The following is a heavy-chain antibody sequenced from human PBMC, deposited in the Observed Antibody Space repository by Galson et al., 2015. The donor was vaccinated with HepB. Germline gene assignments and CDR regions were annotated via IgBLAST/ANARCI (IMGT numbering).Heavy chain of an antibody. CDR2: INPSGGSA. CDR1: GYTFTSYY. D-gene: IGHD2-8*02. J-gene: IGHJ4*02. V-gene: IGHV1-46*01. Sequence: QSGAEVKKPGESLKISCKASGYTFTSYYMHWVRQAPGQGLEWMGIINPSGGSATYAQKFQGRVTMTRDTSTSTVYMELSSLRSEDTAVYYCAKGGATKGSVSAVGRVFDYWGQGTLVTVSS. CDR3: AKGGATKGSVSAVGRVFDY.